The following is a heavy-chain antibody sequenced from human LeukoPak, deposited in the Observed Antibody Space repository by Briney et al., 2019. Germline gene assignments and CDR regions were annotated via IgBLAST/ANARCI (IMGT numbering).Heavy chain of an antibody. CDR1: GYTFTGYY. CDR2: INPNSGGT. V-gene: IGHV1-2*02. D-gene: IGHD3-22*01. J-gene: IGHJ4*02. CDR3: AREGYYDSSPLLDY. Sequence: ASVKVSCKASGYTFTGYYMHWVRQAPGQGLEWMGWINPNSGGTNYAQKFQGRVTMTRDTSISTAYMELSRLRSNDTAVYYCAREGYYDSSPLLDYWGQGTLVTVSS.